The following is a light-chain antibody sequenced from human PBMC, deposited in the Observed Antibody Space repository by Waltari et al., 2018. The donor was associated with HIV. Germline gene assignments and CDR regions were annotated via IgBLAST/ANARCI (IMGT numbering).Light chain of an antibody. Sequence: QSALTQPPSASGSPGQSVTIPCTGTRSDVGGYNYVSWYQQHPGNAPKLIIYEVTERPSGVPDRFSGSKSGNTASLTVSGLQAEDEADYYCSSYAGSNKLVFGGGTKLTVV. J-gene: IGLJ2*01. CDR3: SSYAGSNKLV. V-gene: IGLV2-8*01. CDR1: RSDVGGYNY. CDR2: EVT.